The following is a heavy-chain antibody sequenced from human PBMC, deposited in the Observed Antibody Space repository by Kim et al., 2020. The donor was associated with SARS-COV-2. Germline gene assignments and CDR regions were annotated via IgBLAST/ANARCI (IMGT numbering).Heavy chain of an antibody. V-gene: IGHV3-7*03. Sequence: DGSAKSYVASVKGRFTTSRDHAKNSLYLQMSSLRAEDTAVYYCVRGGRSYWGQGTLVTVSS. CDR2: DGSAK. CDR3: VRGGRSY. J-gene: IGHJ4*02.